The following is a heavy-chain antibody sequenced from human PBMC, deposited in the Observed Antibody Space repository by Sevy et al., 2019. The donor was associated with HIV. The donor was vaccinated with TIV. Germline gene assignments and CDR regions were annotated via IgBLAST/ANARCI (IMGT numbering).Heavy chain of an antibody. V-gene: IGHV4-38-2*01. CDR2: IYPGGSA. Sequence: SETLSLTCVVSGYSIRSAYQWGWIRQPPGKGLEWIGSIYPGGSAFYNPSLKSRITISIDMSKSQFSLKLSSVTAADTAVYYCARGTPNYYDSSAQGYYFDYWGQGTLVTVSS. CDR1: GYSIRSAYQ. J-gene: IGHJ4*02. CDR3: ARGTPNYYDSSAQGYYFDY. D-gene: IGHD3-22*01.